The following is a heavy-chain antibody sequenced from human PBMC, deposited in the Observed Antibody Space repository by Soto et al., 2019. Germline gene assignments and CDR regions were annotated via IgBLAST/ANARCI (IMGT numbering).Heavy chain of an antibody. J-gene: IGHJ4*02. CDR1: GFTFSNYW. CDR2: IGQDGSEK. V-gene: IGHV3-7*03. CDR3: AGGDKADY. D-gene: IGHD2-21*01. Sequence: GSLRLSCVVSGFTFSNYWMTWVRQAPGKGLEWVANIGQDGSEKYYADSVRGRLTISRDNAKNSLYLQLKNLRTEDTAVYYCAGGDKADYWGQGTLVTVSS.